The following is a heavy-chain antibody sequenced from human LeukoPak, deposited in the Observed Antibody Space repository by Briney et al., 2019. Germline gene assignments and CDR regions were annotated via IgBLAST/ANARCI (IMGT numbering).Heavy chain of an antibody. J-gene: IGHJ4*02. CDR3: ARVGMITFGGVVVMEYYFDY. CDR1: GYTFTGYY. D-gene: IGHD3-16*02. V-gene: IGHV1-2*02. Sequence: ASVKVSCKASGYTFTGYYMHWVRQAPGQGIEWMGWINPNSGGTNYAQKFQGRVTMTRDTSISTAYMELSRLRSDDTAVYYCARVGMITFGGVVVMEYYFDYWGQGTLVTVSS. CDR2: INPNSGGT.